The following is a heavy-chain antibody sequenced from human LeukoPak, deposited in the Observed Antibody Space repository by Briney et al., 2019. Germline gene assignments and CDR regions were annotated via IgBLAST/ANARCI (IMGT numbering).Heavy chain of an antibody. CDR2: MSYNGNT. D-gene: IGHD5-18*01. J-gene: IGHJ4*02. CDR3: ARAGYSYGTGYYFDY. CDR1: GGSISSQF. Sequence: PSETLSLTCSVSGGSISSQFWSWVRQPPGKRPEYIGYMSYNGNTNYSPSLKSRVTTSLDTSKNQFSLKLSSVTAADAAVYYCARAGYSYGTGYYFDYWGQGALVTVSS. V-gene: IGHV4-59*11.